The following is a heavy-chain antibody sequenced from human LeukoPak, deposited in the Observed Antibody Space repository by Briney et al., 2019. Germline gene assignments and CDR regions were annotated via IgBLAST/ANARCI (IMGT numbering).Heavy chain of an antibody. CDR2: IRYDGSNE. Sequence: GGALRLSCAASGFTFSGYGMRWVRQAPGKGLGWGAFIRYDGSNEYYADAVKGRFSKSKDNSKNTLYLQMNRLRGEDTAVYYCAKDSYGEYRGAFDIWGQGTMVTVSS. D-gene: IGHD4-17*01. CDR3: AKDSYGEYRGAFDI. J-gene: IGHJ3*02. V-gene: IGHV3-30*02. CDR1: GFTFSGYG.